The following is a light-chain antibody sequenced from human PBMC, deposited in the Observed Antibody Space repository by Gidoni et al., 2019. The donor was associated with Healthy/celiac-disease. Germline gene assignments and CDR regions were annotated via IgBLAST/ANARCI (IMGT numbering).Light chain of an antibody. CDR1: QAVSNSY. V-gene: IGKV3-20*01. CDR2: GAS. J-gene: IGKJ1*01. CDR3: QQYGSSSGA. Sequence: ERVLTQSPGTLSLSPVERATLSCRASQAVSNSYLAWYVQKPGQAPRLLIYGASNRATGTPDRFSGSGSGTDFTLTISRLEPEDFATYYCQQYGSSSGAFGQGTKVEIK.